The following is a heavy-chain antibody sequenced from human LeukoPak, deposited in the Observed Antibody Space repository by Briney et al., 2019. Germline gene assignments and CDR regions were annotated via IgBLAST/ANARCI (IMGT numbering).Heavy chain of an antibody. CDR2: IKQDGSEK. V-gene: IGHV3-7*01. Sequence: QAGGSLRLSCAASGFTFNTLWMTWVRQAPGKGLEWVANIKQDGSEKYYVDSVKGRFTISRDNAKNSLYLQMNSLRAEDTAVYYCARDLIGWELLQDHWGQGTLVTVSS. D-gene: IGHD1-26*01. CDR3: ARDLIGWELLQDH. CDR1: GFTFNTLW. J-gene: IGHJ4*02.